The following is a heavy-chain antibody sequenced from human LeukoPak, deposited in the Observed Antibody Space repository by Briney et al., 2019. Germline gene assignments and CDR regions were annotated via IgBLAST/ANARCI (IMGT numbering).Heavy chain of an antibody. CDR3: ARARTGSYYSTFEH. J-gene: IGHJ1*01. Sequence: PGGSLRLSCTASGFTFSAYAMHWVRQAPGKGLEWVAVISYGETNCYYAESVKGRFSISRDDSKNKLVLQMNSLTTEDTGVYYCARARTGSYYSTFEHWGPGTLVSVSS. D-gene: IGHD3-10*01. CDR2: ISYGETNC. V-gene: IGHV3-30*04. CDR1: GFTFSAYA.